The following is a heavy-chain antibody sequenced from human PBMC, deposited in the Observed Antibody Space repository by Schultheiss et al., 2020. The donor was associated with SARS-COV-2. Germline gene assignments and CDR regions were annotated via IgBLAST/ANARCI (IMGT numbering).Heavy chain of an antibody. V-gene: IGHV4-34*01. CDR3: ARGRRGGSTPLGY. CDR2: ITDRGST. J-gene: IGHJ4*02. CDR1: GGSFSGYY. D-gene: IGHD3-16*01. Sequence: SETLSLTCAVYGGSFSGYYWTWIRQPPGKGLEWIGEITDRGSTNCNPSLKSRVAMSIDRSKNQFSLKVNSVTAADTAMYYCARGRRGGSTPLGYWGQGILVTVSS.